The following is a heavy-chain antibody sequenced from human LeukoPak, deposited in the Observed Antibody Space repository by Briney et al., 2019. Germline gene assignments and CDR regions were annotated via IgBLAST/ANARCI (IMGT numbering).Heavy chain of an antibody. J-gene: IGHJ4*02. D-gene: IGHD2-15*01. CDR2: IWYDGSNK. Sequence: GMSLRLSCAASGFTFSSYGMHWVRQAPGKGLEWVAVIWYDGSNKYYADSVKGRFTISRDNSKNTLYLQMNSLRAEDTAVYYCATQPCSGGSCYLGYWGPGNPGHRLL. V-gene: IGHV3-33*01. CDR3: ATQPCSGGSCYLGY. CDR1: GFTFSSYG.